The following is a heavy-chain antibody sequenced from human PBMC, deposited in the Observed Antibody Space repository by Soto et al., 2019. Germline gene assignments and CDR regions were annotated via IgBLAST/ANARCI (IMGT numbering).Heavy chain of an antibody. CDR2: INQSGST. J-gene: IGHJ6*02. CDR1: GGSFSDYS. Sequence: VQLQQWGAGLLKPSETLSLTCAVYGGSFSDYSWTWIRQPPGKGLEWIGEINQSGSTNYNPSLKNRVTKSVDTSKNRLSLKLSSVTAADTAVYYCASQAPRHQLAQNYYYYGMDVWGQGTTVTVSS. V-gene: IGHV4-34*01. D-gene: IGHD2-2*01. CDR3: ASQAPRHQLAQNYYYYGMDV.